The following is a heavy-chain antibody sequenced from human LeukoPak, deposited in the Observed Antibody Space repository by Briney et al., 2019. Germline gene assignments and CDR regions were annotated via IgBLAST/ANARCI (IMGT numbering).Heavy chain of an antibody. CDR3: ARVGYCTNGVCSISLDY. D-gene: IGHD2-8*01. CDR2: INHSGST. V-gene: IGHV4-38-2*02. Sequence: SETLSLTCTVSGYSISSGYYWSWIRQPPGKGLEWIGEINHSGSTNYNPSLKSRVTISVDTSKNQFSLKLSSVTAADTAVYYCARVGYCTNGVCSISLDYWGQGTLVTVSS. J-gene: IGHJ4*02. CDR1: GYSISSGYY.